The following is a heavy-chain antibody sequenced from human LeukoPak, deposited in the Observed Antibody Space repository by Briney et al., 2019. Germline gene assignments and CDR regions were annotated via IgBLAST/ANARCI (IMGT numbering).Heavy chain of an antibody. CDR2: INYSGSA. V-gene: IGHV4-59*01. D-gene: IGHD1-1*01. Sequence: SETLSLTCTVSGGSITNSYWNWIRQSPGKGLEWIGYINYSGSANYNPSLKSRVTISVDTSKNQFSLKLSSVTAADTAVYFCARDPLSTNDFDIWGQGTMVTVSS. CDR1: GGSITNSY. CDR3: ARDPLSTNDFDI. J-gene: IGHJ3*02.